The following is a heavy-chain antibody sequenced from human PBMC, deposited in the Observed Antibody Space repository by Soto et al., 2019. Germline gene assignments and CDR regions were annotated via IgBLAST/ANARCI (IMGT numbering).Heavy chain of an antibody. V-gene: IGHV3-30-3*01. J-gene: IGHJ1*01. D-gene: IGHD6-6*01. CDR2: ISPDGGNQ. CDR3: ARENSSIAPRLFPH. CDR1: GFIFSDYA. Sequence: SLRLSCVASGFIFSDYAMHWARQAPGKGLVWVALISPDGGNQYYSESAKGRFTISRDNSKNTLYLQMNDLRPDDTALYYCARENSSIAPRLFPHWGHGSLVTFSS.